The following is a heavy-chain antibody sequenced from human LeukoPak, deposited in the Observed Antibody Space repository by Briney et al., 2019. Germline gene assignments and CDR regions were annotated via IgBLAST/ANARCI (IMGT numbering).Heavy chain of an antibody. V-gene: IGHV3-48*03. D-gene: IGHD3-10*01. J-gene: IGHJ4*02. CDR1: GFTFSSYE. CDR2: ISSSGSTI. CDR3: ARDHYYGSGSHEDY. Sequence: GGSLRLSCAASGFTFSSYEMNWVRQAPGKGLEWVSYISSSGSTIYYADSVKGRFTISRDNAKNSLYLQMNSLRAGDTAVYYCARDHYYGSGSHEDYWGQGTLVTVSS.